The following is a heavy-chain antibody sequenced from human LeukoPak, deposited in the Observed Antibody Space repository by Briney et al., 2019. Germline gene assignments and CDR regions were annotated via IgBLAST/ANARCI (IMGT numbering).Heavy chain of an antibody. CDR3: AKGPYDYVWGSFLDY. V-gene: IGHV3-23*01. Sequence: GGSLRLSCAASGFTFSSYAMSWVRQAPGKGLEWVSAISGSGGSTYYADSVKGRFTISRDNSKNTLYLQMNSLRAEDTALYYCAKGPYDYVWGSFLDYWGQGTLVTVSS. CDR1: GFTFSSYA. J-gene: IGHJ4*02. CDR2: ISGSGGST. D-gene: IGHD3-16*01.